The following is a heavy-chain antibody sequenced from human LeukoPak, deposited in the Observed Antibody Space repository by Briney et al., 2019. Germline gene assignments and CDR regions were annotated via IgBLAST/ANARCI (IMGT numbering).Heavy chain of an antibody. D-gene: IGHD1-26*01. CDR3: ARDLTSTSNWEFDY. CDR2: INPNTGGA. J-gene: IGHJ4*02. Sequence: ASVKVSCKASGYTFADYFIHWVRQAPGQGLEWMGRINPNTGGAENAPKFQGWVTMTRDTSISTAYVEVNRLISDDTAVYYCARDLTSTSNWEFDYWGQGTLVIVSS. CDR1: GYTFADYF. V-gene: IGHV1-2*04.